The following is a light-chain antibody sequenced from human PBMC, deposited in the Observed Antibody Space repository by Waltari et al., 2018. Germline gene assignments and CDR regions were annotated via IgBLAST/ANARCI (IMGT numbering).Light chain of an antibody. Sequence: EKVMTHSPATLSVSPREVVTLSCRARQSVSSNVAWYQHRPGQAPRLLIYDASTRASGIPARFSGSWSGTEFALTISGLQSEDFALYYCQQYNDWYSFGQGTKLEIK. CDR3: QQYNDWYS. J-gene: IGKJ2*03. CDR2: DAS. CDR1: QSVSSN. V-gene: IGKV3-15*01.